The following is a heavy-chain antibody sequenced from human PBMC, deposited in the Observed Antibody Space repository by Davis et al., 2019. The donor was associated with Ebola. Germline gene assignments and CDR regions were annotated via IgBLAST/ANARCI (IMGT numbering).Heavy chain of an antibody. CDR3: ARARTWGSGWSYYYYGMDV. J-gene: IGHJ6*02. Sequence: AASVKVSCKASGGTFSSYAISWVRQAPGQGLEWMGWISAYNGNTNYAQKLQGRVTMTTDTSTSTAYMELRSLRSDDTAVYYCARARTWGSGWSYYYYGMDVWGQGTTVTVSS. V-gene: IGHV1-18*01. D-gene: IGHD6-19*01. CDR1: GGTFSSYA. CDR2: ISAYNGNT.